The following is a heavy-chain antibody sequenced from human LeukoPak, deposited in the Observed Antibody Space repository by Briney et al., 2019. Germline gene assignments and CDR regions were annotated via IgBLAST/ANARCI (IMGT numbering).Heavy chain of an antibody. CDR3: AKEYCGGGRCNDDFFDY. J-gene: IGHJ4*02. Sequence: GGSLRLSCAASGFTFRTNGMHWVRQAPGKGLEWVGVISYDEKTQYYADSVKGRFTISRDNSKNTLYLQMNSLRAEDTAVYYCAKEYCGGGRCNDDFFDYWGQGALVTVSS. CDR2: ISYDEKTQ. CDR1: GFTFRTNG. V-gene: IGHV3-30*18. D-gene: IGHD2-15*01.